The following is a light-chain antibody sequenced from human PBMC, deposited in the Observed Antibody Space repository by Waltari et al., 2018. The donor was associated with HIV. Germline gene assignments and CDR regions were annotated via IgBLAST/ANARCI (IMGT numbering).Light chain of an antibody. V-gene: IGLV2-14*03. CDR3: SSYTSTTTLEV. J-gene: IGLJ2*01. CDR1: SRDVGGYSY. CDR2: DVS. Sequence: QSALTQPASVSGSPGQSITISCPGTSRDVGGYSYVSWYQHHPGKAPKLMIFDVSKRPSGVSDRFSGSKSGNTASLTISGLQVEDEADYYCSSYTSTTTLEVFGGGTKLTVL.